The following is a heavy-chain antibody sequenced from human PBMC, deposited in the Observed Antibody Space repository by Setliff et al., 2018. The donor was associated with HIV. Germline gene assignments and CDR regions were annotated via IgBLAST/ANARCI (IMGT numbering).Heavy chain of an antibody. D-gene: IGHD6-19*01. Sequence: SETLSLTCAVYGGSFRGYSWSWIRQPPGKGLEWIGEINHSGSTYYNPSLKSRVTVSVDTSKNQLSLKLSSVTAADTAVYYCARGSSAGYSSGLNYFDYWGQGTLVTVSS. CDR1: GGSFRGYS. CDR3: ARGSSAGYSSGLNYFDY. J-gene: IGHJ4*02. CDR2: INHSGST. V-gene: IGHV4-34*01.